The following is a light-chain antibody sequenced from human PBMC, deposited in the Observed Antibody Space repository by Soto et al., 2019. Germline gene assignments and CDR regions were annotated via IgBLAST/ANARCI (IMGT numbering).Light chain of an antibody. CDR3: QQCHNWHLT. J-gene: IGKJ2*01. Sequence: EIVMTQSPATLSVSPGERATLSCRASQSISTELAWYQQKPGQPPRLLIYSASTTATGVPARFTGSGSGSESTLTISGLQSEDFAVYYCQQCHNWHLTLGQGTRLEI. V-gene: IGKV3-15*01. CDR2: SAS. CDR1: QSISTE.